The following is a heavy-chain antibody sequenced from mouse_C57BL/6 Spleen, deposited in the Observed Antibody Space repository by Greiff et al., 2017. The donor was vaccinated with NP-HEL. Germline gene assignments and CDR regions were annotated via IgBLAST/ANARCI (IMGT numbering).Heavy chain of an antibody. CDR3: ARSLDYGSSYGYFDV. CDR1: GYAFSSYW. Sequence: QVQLQQSGAELVKPGASVKISCKASGYAFSSYWMNWVKQRPGKGLEWIGQIYPGDGDTNYNGKFKGKATLTADKSSSTAYMQLSSLTSEDSAVYFCARSLDYGSSYGYFDVWGTGTTVTVSS. J-gene: IGHJ1*03. D-gene: IGHD1-1*01. CDR2: IYPGDGDT. V-gene: IGHV1-80*01.